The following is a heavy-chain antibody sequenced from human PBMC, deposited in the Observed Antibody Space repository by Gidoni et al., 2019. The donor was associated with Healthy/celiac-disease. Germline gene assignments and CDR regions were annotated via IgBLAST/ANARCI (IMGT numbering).Heavy chain of an antibody. CDR1: GFTFSSYA. CDR2: ISGSGGST. CDR3: AKSPRPNSSGWYLNYYYYYMDV. V-gene: IGHV3-23*01. Sequence: EVQLLESGGGLVQPGGSLSLSCAASGFTFSSYAMSWVRQAPGKGLEWVSAISGSGGSTYYADSVKGRFTISRDNSKNTLYLQMNSLRAEDTAVYYCAKSPRPNSSGWYLNYYYYYMDVWGKGTTVTVSS. J-gene: IGHJ6*03. D-gene: IGHD6-19*01.